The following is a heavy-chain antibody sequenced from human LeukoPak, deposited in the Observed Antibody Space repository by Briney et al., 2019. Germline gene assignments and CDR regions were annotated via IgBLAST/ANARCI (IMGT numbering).Heavy chain of an antibody. Sequence: GRSLRLSCAASGFTFDDYAMHWVRHAPGKGLEWVSGISWNRGSIGYADSVKGRFTISRDNAKNSLYLQMNSLRAEDTAVYYCARNVPATAIPGYWGQGTLVTVSS. J-gene: IGHJ4*02. D-gene: IGHD2-2*02. CDR3: ARNVPATAIPGY. CDR1: GFTFDDYA. CDR2: ISWNRGSI. V-gene: IGHV3-9*01.